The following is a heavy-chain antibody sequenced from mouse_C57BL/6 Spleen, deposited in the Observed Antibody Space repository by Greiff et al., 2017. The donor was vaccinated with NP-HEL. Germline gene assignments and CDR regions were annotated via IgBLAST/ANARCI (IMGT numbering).Heavy chain of an antibody. CDR3: ARGADYYGSSYYAMDY. J-gene: IGHJ4*01. D-gene: IGHD1-1*01. Sequence: QVQLQQPGAELVMPGASVKLSCKASGYTFTSYWMHWVKQRPGQGLEWIGEIDPSDSYTNYNQKFKGKSTLTADKSSSTAYMQLSSLTSEDSAVYYCARGADYYGSSYYAMDYWGQGTSVTVSS. V-gene: IGHV1-69*01. CDR2: IDPSDSYT. CDR1: GYTFTSYW.